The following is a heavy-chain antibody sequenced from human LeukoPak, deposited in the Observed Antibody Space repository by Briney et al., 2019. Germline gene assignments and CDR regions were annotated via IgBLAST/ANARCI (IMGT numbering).Heavy chain of an antibody. CDR3: ARRDMDFWSGYPGPPGY. Sequence: PSETLSLTCTVSGGSISSSSYYWGWIRQPPGKGLEWIGSIYYSGSTYYNPTLKSRVTISVDTSKNQFSLKLSSVTAADTAVYYCARRDMDFWSGYPGPPGYWGQGTLVTVSS. CDR1: GGSISSSSYY. J-gene: IGHJ4*02. D-gene: IGHD3-3*01. V-gene: IGHV4-39*01. CDR2: IYYSGST.